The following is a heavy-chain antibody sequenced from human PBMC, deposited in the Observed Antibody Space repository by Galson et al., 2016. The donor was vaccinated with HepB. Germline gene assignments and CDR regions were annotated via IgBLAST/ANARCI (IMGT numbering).Heavy chain of an antibody. CDR3: ARDDYSGGRGSPDY. CDR2: INNGAATT. V-gene: IGHV3-23*01. CDR1: GFFFSGRA. Sequence: SLRLSCAASGFFFSGRAMSWVRQAPGKGLERVSGINNGAATTGYAASVKGRFTISRDNSKNTLYLQMNSLRTEDTAVYYCARDDYSGGRGSPDYWGQGTLVTVSS. J-gene: IGHJ4*02. D-gene: IGHD4/OR15-4a*01.